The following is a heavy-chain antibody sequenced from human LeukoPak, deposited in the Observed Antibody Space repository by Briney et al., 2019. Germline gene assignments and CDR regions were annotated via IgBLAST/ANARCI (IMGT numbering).Heavy chain of an antibody. V-gene: IGHV1-69*05. CDR1: GGTFSSYA. Sequence: SVKVSCKAYGGTFSSYAISWVRQAPGQGLEWMGGIIPIFGTANYAQKFQGRVTITTDESTSTAYMELSSLRSEDTAVYYCARASLVVVPVVGAFDIWGQGTMVTVSS. CDR3: ARASLVVVPVVGAFDI. CDR2: IIPIFGTA. D-gene: IGHD2-2*01. J-gene: IGHJ3*02.